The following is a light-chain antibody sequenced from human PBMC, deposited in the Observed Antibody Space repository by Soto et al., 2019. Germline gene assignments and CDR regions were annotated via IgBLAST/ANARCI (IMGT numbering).Light chain of an antibody. CDR1: SSDVGGYNY. J-gene: IGLJ1*01. Sequence: QSALTQPPSASGSPGQSVTISCTGTSSDVGGYNYVSWYQQHPGKAPKLMIYEVSKRPSGVPDRFSGSQSGNTASLTVSGLQAEDEADYYCSSYADSNNYVFGTGTKVTVL. CDR3: SSYADSNNYV. V-gene: IGLV2-8*01. CDR2: EVS.